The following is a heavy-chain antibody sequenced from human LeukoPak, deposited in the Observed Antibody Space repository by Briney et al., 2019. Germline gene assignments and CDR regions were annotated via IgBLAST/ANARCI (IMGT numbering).Heavy chain of an antibody. V-gene: IGHV3-23*01. D-gene: IGHD5-12*01. CDR3: AKDLYSGYDNFYYYYYGMDV. CDR2: ISGSGGST. Sequence: PGGSLRLSCAPSGFTFSSFAMSWVRQAPGKGLEWVSAISGSGGSTYYADSVKGRFTISRDNSKNTLYLQMNSLRAEDTAVYYCAKDLYSGYDNFYYYYYGMDVWGQGTTVTVSS. J-gene: IGHJ6*02. CDR1: GFTFSSFA.